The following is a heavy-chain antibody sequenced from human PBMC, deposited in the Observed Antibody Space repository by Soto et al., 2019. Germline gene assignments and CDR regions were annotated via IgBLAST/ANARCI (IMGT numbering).Heavy chain of an antibody. CDR1: GYTFTGYY. CDR2: INPNSGGT. Sequence: QVQLVQSGAGVKKPGASVTVSCQASGYTFTGYYMHWVRQAPGQGLEWMGWINPNSGGTNYAQKFQGRVTMTRDTSISAAYMALSRLRYDDTAVYYCARDFPAGRYWSGMDVWGQGTTVTVS. CDR3: ARDFPAGRYWSGMDV. V-gene: IGHV1-2*02. J-gene: IGHJ6*02. D-gene: IGHD6-19*01.